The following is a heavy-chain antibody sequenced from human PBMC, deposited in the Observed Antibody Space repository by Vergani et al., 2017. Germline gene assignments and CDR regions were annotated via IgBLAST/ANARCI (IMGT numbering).Heavy chain of an antibody. J-gene: IGHJ4*02. CDR3: ARVGQYQLLSPFDY. CDR2: ISSSSSYI. D-gene: IGHD2-2*01. Sequence: EVQLVESGGGLVKPGGSLRLSCAASGFTFSSYSMNWVRLAPGKGLEWVSSISSSSSYIYYADSVKGRFTISRDNAKNSLYLQMNSLRAEDTAVYYCARVGQYQLLSPFDYWGQGILVTVSS. CDR1: GFTFSSYS. V-gene: IGHV3-21*01.